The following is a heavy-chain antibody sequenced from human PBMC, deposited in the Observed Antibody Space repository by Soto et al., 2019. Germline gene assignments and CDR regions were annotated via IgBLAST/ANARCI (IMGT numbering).Heavy chain of an antibody. D-gene: IGHD3-10*01. CDR2: INAGNGNT. CDR3: ARTSRGYYGSGSYLDY. J-gene: IGHJ4*02. Sequence: QVQLVQSGAEVKKPGASVKVSCKASGYTFTSYAMHLVRQAPGQRLEWMGWINAGNGNTKYSQKFQGRVTITRDTSASTAYMELSSLRSEDTAVYYCARTSRGYYGSGSYLDYWGQGTLVTVSS. CDR1: GYTFTSYA. V-gene: IGHV1-3*01.